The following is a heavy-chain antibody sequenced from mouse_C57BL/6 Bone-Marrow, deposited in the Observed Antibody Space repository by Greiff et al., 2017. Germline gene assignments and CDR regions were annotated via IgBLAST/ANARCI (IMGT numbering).Heavy chain of an antibody. D-gene: IGHD1-1*01. CDR1: GYTFTDYY. CDR3: ARTAITTVLVRNWYFDV. J-gene: IGHJ1*03. Sequence: QVQLKESGAELVRPGASVKLSCKASGYTFTDYYINWVKQRPGQGLEWIARIYPGSGNTYYNEKFKGKATLTAEKSSSTAYMQLSSLTSEDSAVYFCARTAITTVLVRNWYFDVWGTGTTVTVSS. CDR2: IYPGSGNT. V-gene: IGHV1-76*01.